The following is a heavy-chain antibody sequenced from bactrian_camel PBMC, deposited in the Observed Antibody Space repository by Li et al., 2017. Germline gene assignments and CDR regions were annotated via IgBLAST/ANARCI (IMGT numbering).Heavy chain of an antibody. J-gene: IGHJ7*01. V-gene: IGHV3S53*01. Sequence: HVQLVESGGGSVQAGGSLRLSCEYSQSRYCMGWFRQGPGKEREGVASISGDGRTTYGDSVKGRFTISRDNAKDTLYLQMNSLKIEDTAVYYCALGSSRQATMTARGKGPRSPSP. D-gene: IGHD3*01. CDR1: QSRYC. CDR2: ISGDGRT.